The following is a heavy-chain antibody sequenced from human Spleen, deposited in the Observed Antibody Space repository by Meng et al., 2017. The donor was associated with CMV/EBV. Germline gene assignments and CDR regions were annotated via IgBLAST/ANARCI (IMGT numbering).Heavy chain of an antibody. CDR2: TYYRSEWYN. CDR3: ARYIPATGTFDY. CDR1: GDSVSSNSAA. Sequence: GDSVSSNSAAWNWIRQSPSRGLEWLGRTYYRSEWYNDYTVSVKSRITINPDTSKNQFSLQLNSVTPEDTAVYFCARYIPATGTFDYWGQGTLVTVSS. V-gene: IGHV6-1*01. D-gene: IGHD6-13*01. J-gene: IGHJ4*02.